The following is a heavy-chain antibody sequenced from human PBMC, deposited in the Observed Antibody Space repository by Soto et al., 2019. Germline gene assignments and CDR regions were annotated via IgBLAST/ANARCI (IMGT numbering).Heavy chain of an antibody. D-gene: IGHD1-1*01. Sequence: EVQLVESGGGLVQPGGSLRLSCAASGFNLGSYWMHWVRQAPGKGLVWVSRINDYGTTINYAASVEGRFTISRDDAKSEVYLQMNNLRAEVTAVYYCARGGLEPFDYWGQGALVTVSS. CDR2: INDYGTTI. CDR1: GFNLGSYW. J-gene: IGHJ4*02. V-gene: IGHV3-74*01. CDR3: ARGGLEPFDY.